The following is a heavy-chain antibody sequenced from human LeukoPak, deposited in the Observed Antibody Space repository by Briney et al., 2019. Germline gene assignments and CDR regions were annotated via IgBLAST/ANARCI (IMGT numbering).Heavy chain of an antibody. CDR1: GYTFTGYY. D-gene: IGHD1-1*01. J-gene: IGHJ5*02. CDR2: ISAYNGNT. CDR3: ARDEGLERPNWFDP. V-gene: IGHV1-18*04. Sequence: ASVKVSCKASGYTFTGYYMHWVRQAPGQGLEWMGWISAYNGNTNYAQKLQGRVTMTTDTSTSTAYMELRSLRSDDTAVYYCARDEGLERPNWFDPWGQGTLVTVSS.